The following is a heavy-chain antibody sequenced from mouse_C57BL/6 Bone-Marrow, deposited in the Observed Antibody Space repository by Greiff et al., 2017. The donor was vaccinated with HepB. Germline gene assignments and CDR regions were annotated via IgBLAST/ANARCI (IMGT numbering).Heavy chain of an antibody. V-gene: IGHV14-1*01. CDR1: GFNIKDYY. D-gene: IGHD2-4*01. Sequence: VQLQQSGAELVRPGASVKLSCTASGFNIKDYYMHWVKQRPEQGLEWIGRIDPEDGDTEYAPKFQGKATMTADTASNTAYLQLSSLTSEDTAVYYCTPYDYDGFAYWGQGTLVTVSA. CDR3: TPYDYDGFAY. J-gene: IGHJ3*01. CDR2: IDPEDGDT.